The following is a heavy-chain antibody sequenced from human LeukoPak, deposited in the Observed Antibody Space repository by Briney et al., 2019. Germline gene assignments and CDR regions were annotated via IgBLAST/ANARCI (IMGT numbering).Heavy chain of an antibody. Sequence: GRSLRLSCAASGFTFDSYAMNWVRQAPGKGLEWVSCISCNSSTIYYADSVKGRFTISRDNAKNSLYLQMNSLRAEDTAVYYCAKDRTYSESYVDYWGQGTLVTVSS. V-gene: IGHV3-9*01. CDR1: GFTFDSYA. D-gene: IGHD1-26*01. CDR3: AKDRTYSESYVDY. CDR2: ISCNSSTI. J-gene: IGHJ4*02.